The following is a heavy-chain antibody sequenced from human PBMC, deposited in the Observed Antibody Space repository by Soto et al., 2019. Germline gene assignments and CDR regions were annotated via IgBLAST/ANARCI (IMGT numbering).Heavy chain of an antibody. CDR3: AIDGRYMSPSYYFDY. CDR2: IIPIFGTA. J-gene: IGHJ4*02. Sequence: QVQLVQSGAEVQKPGSSVKVSCKASGGTFSSYAVSWVRQAPGQGLEWMGGIIPIFGTANYAQKFEGRVTITADKSTSTAYMELSGLRSEDTAVYYCAIDGRYMSPSYYFDYWGQGTLVTVSS. D-gene: IGHD2-2*01. CDR1: GGTFSSYA. V-gene: IGHV1-69*06.